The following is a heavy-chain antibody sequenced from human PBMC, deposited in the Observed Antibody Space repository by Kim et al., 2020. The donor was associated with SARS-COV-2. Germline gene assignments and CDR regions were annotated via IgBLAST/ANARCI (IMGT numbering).Heavy chain of an antibody. V-gene: IGHV3-23*01. Sequence: GGSLRLSCAASGFTFSSYAMNWVRQAPGKGLEWVSAISGSGGRTYSADPVKGRFTISKDNSKITLYLQRNSLRAEETSLYYCAKVGVGATRYYYGMEVWGQGTTVTVSS. CDR1: GFTFSSYA. J-gene: IGHJ6*02. D-gene: IGHD1-26*01. CDR3: AKVGVGATRYYYGMEV. CDR2: ISGSGGRT.